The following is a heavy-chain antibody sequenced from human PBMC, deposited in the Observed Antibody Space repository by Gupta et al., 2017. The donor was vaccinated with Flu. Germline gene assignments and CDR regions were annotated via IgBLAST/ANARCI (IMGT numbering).Heavy chain of an antibody. V-gene: IGHV7-4-1*02. J-gene: IGHJ6*03. Sequence: RQAPGQGLQWVGWINTNTGNPTYAQGFTGRFVFSLDTSVSTAYMQINSLKAEDTAVYYCATPTDYYYYMDVWGKGTTVTVS. CDR2: INTNTGNP. D-gene: IGHD1-1*01. CDR3: ATPTDYYYYMDV.